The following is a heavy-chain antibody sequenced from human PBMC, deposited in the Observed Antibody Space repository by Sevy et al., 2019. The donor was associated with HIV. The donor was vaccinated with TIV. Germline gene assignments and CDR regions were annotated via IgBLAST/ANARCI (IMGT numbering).Heavy chain of an antibody. CDR2: TYYRSKWYN. J-gene: IGHJ6*03. CDR1: GDSVSSNSAA. Sequence: SQTLSLTCAISGDSVSSNSAAWNWIRQSPSRGLEWLGRTYYRSKWYNDYAVSVKSRLTINPDTSKNQFSLQLNSVTPEDTAVYYCARIWAQWLLPLSYYYYYYMDVWGKGTTVTVSS. D-gene: IGHD3-22*01. CDR3: ARIWAQWLLPLSYYYYYYMDV. V-gene: IGHV6-1*01.